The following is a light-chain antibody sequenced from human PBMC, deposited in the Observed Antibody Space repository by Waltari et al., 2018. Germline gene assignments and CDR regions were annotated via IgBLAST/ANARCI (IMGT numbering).Light chain of an antibody. Sequence: EIVLTQSPPTLSVSPGERATLSCRASQGVSSNLAWYQQKPGQAPMPLIYGASTTATGIPARFSGSGSGKEFTLTSSSLQSEDCAVYYCQQYNNWPPLTFGGGTKVEIK. J-gene: IGKJ4*01. CDR1: QGVSSN. CDR2: GAS. V-gene: IGKV3-15*01. CDR3: QQYNNWPPLT.